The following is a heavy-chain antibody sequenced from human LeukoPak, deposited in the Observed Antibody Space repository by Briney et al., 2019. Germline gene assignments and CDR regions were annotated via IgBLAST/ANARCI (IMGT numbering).Heavy chain of an antibody. Sequence: SETLSLTCAVYGGSFSGYYWTWIRQPPGKGLEWIGEINHSGSTNYNPSLKSRVTISVDTSKNQFSLKLSSVTAADTAVYYCARGGRSLVAAQFDLWGRGTLVTVSS. J-gene: IGHJ2*01. CDR3: ARGGRSLVAAQFDL. CDR2: INHSGST. D-gene: IGHD2-15*01. V-gene: IGHV4-34*01. CDR1: GGSFSGYY.